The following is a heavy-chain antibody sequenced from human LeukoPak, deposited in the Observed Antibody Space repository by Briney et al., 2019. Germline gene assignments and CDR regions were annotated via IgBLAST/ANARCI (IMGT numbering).Heavy chain of an antibody. J-gene: IGHJ4*02. CDR3: ACLVVVRGPPLPFDY. Sequence: GASVKVSCKASGGTFSSYAISWVRQAPGQGLEWMGGIIPIFGTANYAQKFQGRVTITADESTSTAYMELSSLRSEDTAVYYCACLVVVRGPPLPFDYWGQGTLVTVSS. V-gene: IGHV1-69*13. CDR2: IIPIFGTA. D-gene: IGHD3-10*01. CDR1: GGTFSSYA.